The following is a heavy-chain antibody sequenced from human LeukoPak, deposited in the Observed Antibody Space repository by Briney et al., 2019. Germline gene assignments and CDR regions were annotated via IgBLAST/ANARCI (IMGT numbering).Heavy chain of an antibody. J-gene: IGHJ4*02. CDR3: ARDPATVTTVFDY. D-gene: IGHD4-17*01. CDR2: ISSSSSYI. CDR1: GFTLSSYS. V-gene: IGHV3-21*01. Sequence: GRSLSLSRAASGFTLSSYSMNCVRQAPGKGRECGSAISSSSSYIYYADSVKGRFTISRDNAKNSLYLQMNSLRAEDTAVYYCARDPATVTTVFDYWGQGTLVTVSS.